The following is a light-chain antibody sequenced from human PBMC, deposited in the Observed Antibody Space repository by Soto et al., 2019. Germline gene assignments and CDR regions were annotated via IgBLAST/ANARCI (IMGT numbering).Light chain of an antibody. J-gene: IGKJ4*01. CDR2: STS. Sequence: EIVLTHSPGALSLSPGERATLSCRASQSVTSTYLAWYQQKPGQAPRLLIYSTSSRATGIPDRFSGSGSGTDFTLTISRLEPEDFAVYYCQQYGNSPLTFGGGTKVEIK. V-gene: IGKV3-20*01. CDR1: QSVTSTY. CDR3: QQYGNSPLT.